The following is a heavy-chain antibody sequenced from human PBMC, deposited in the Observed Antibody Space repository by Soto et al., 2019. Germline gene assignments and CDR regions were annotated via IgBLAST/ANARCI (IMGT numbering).Heavy chain of an antibody. CDR2: IGTAGDT. Sequence: PGGSLRLACAASGFTFSSYDMHWVRQATGKGLEWVSAIGTAGDTNYADSVKGRFTISRDNAKNSLYLQRNSLRAEDTAVYYCARYGPGFDYRGQGTLVTVSS. J-gene: IGHJ4*02. D-gene: IGHD3-10*01. V-gene: IGHV3-13*01. CDR1: GFTFSSYD. CDR3: ARYGPGFDY.